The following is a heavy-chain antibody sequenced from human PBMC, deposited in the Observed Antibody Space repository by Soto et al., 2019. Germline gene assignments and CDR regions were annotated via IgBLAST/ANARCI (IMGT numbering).Heavy chain of an antibody. J-gene: IGHJ6*02. CDR3: ARDIQTGLDTAMVGYYYYGMDV. CDR1: GFTFSSYG. V-gene: IGHV3-33*01. D-gene: IGHD5-18*01. Sequence: PGGSLRLSCAASGFTFSSYGMHWVRQAPGKGLEWVAVIWYDGSNKYYADSVKGRFTISRDNSKNTLYLQMNSLRAEDTAVYYCARDIQTGLDTAMVGYYYYGMDVWGQGTTVTVSS. CDR2: IWYDGSNK.